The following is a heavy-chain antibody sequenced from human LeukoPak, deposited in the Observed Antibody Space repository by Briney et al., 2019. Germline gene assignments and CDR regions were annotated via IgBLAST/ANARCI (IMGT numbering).Heavy chain of an antibody. D-gene: IGHD6-6*01. CDR3: ARKGRRAAARLDY. CDR2: IYYSGST. J-gene: IGHJ4*02. Sequence: PSETLSLTCTVSGGSISSSSYYWGWIRQPPGKGLEWIGSIYYSGSTNYNPSLKSRVTISVDTSKNQFSLKLSSVTAADTAVYYCARKGRRAAARLDYWGQGTLVTVSS. V-gene: IGHV4-39*07. CDR1: GGSISSSSYY.